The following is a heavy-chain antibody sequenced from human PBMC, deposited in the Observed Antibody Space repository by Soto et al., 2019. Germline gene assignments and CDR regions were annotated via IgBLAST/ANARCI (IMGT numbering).Heavy chain of an antibody. CDR1: GGTFSIYA. Sequence: ASVKVSCKASGGTFSIYAISFVRQAPGQWLEWMGGIIPIFGTANYAQKFQGRVTITADESTSTAYMELSSLRSEDTAVYYCASLGSGWYDYYYYYGMDVWGQGTTVTVSS. D-gene: IGHD6-19*01. V-gene: IGHV1-69*13. CDR2: IIPIFGTA. J-gene: IGHJ6*02. CDR3: ASLGSGWYDYYYYYGMDV.